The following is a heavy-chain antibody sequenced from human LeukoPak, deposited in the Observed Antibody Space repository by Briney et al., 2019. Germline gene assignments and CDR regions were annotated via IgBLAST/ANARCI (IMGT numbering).Heavy chain of an antibody. CDR2: VYHSGST. CDR1: GGSISSYY. D-gene: IGHD1-26*01. Sequence: SETLSLTCTVSGGSISSYYWNWIRQPPGKALEWIGCVYHSGSTKYNPSLKSRVTISVDTSKNQFSLKLSSVTAADTAVYYCARASGIVGATTWLVWGQGTLVTVSS. J-gene: IGHJ4*02. CDR3: ARASGIVGATTWLV. V-gene: IGHV4-59*01.